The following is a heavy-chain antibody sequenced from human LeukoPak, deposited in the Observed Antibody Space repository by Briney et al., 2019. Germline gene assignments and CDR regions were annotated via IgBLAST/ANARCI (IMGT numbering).Heavy chain of an antibody. V-gene: IGHV4-34*01. D-gene: IGHD2-15*01. CDR1: GGSFSGYY. CDR3: ARGYGVVVVVAATSHAEYFQH. CDR2: INHSGST. Sequence: SETLSLTCAVYGGSFSGYYWSWIRQPPGKGLEWIGEINHSGSTNYNPSLKSRVTISVDTSKNQFSLKLSSVTAADTAVYYCARGYGVVVVVAATSHAEYFQHWARAPWSPSPQ. J-gene: IGHJ1*01.